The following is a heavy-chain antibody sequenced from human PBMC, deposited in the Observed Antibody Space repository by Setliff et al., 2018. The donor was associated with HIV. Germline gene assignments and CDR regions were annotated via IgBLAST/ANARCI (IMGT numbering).Heavy chain of an antibody. J-gene: IGHJ4*02. CDR2: IRSSGDT. CDR3: TIPASSLAPN. Sequence: SETLSLTCTVSGASISSHNYYWGWIRQSPGKGLEWFASIRSSGDTYYNPSLQSRVIISVDTSNNQISLKLTSVTAADTAVYYCTIPASSLAPNWGRGTQVTVS. CDR1: GASISSHNYY. V-gene: IGHV4-39*01.